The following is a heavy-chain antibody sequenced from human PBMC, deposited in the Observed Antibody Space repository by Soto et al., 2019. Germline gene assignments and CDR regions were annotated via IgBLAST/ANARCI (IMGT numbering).Heavy chain of an antibody. CDR1: GLIFVSA. D-gene: IGHD2-15*01. V-gene: IGHV3-30*18. CDR2: ISYDSSNK. CDR3: AKLVIGYCSGNTCDDY. Sequence: VQLLESGGGLIQPGGSRRLPLEPPGLIFVSAYHGFRQAPAKALEGLAYISYDSSNKFYGDSVKGRFTISRDNSKNTQFLQMNSLRAEDTAVYYCAKLVIGYCSGNTCDDYWGQGTLVAVSS. J-gene: IGHJ4*02.